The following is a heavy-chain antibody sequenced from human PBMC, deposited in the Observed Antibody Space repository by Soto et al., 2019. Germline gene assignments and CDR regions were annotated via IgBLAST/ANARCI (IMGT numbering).Heavy chain of an antibody. CDR1: GASVSNYY. Sequence: ETLSLTCSVSGASVSNYYWSWVRQPPGKRLEWIGYIYYTGTHDYNPSLRGRATISVDTSKDQFSLKLSSVTAADTAVYYCARRSVTSDYWGQGTLVTVYS. CDR3: ARRSVTSDY. V-gene: IGHV4-59*02. D-gene: IGHD4-17*01. J-gene: IGHJ4*02. CDR2: IYYTGTH.